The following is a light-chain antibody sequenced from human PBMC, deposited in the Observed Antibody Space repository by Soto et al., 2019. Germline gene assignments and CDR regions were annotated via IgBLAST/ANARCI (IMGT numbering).Light chain of an antibody. J-gene: IGLJ1*01. Sequence: QSVLTQPASVSVSPGQSITISCTGTSSDVGGYNYVSWYQQHPGKAPKLMIYDVSNRPSGVSNRFSGSKSGNTASLTISGLQAEDEADYYCSSYTSSSTFFGTGTKVTVL. CDR3: SSYTSSSTF. V-gene: IGLV2-14*01. CDR1: SSDVGGYNY. CDR2: DVS.